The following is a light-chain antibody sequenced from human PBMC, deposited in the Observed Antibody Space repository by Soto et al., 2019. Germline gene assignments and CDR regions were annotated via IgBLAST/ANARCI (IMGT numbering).Light chain of an antibody. V-gene: IGKV1-39*01. CDR1: QSISSY. J-gene: IGKJ1*01. CDR2: AAS. CDR3: QQSYTTPWT. Sequence: DLQMTQSPSSLSASVGDRVTITCRASQSISSYLNWYQQKPGKAPNLLIYAASSLQSGVPSRFSGSGSGTDFPLTSSSLQPEYFATYYCQQSYTTPWTFGQGTKVEIK.